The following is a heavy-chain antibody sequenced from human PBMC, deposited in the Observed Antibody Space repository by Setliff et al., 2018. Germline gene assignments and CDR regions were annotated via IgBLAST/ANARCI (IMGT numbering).Heavy chain of an antibody. CDR3: ARLTPETDFDY. J-gene: IGHJ4*02. D-gene: IGHD2-15*01. CDR2: IYPGDSDT. V-gene: IGHV5-51*01. Sequence: GESLKISCKGSGYTFTNYWIGWVRQMPGKGLEWMGLIYPGDSDTRYSPSFQGQVTISADKSISTVYLQWSSLKASDTAIYYCARLTPETDFDYWGPGTLVTVSS. CDR1: GYTFTNYW.